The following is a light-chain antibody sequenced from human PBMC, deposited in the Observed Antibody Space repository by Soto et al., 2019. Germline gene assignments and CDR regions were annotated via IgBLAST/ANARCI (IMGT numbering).Light chain of an antibody. Sequence: DIPMTQSPSSLSASVGDRVTITCRASQSISTYLNWYQHKPGKAPKILIYGASSLQSGVPSRFSGSGSGTDFTLTISSLQPEDFATYFCQQKYRVPRTFGQGTKVE. CDR1: QSISTY. CDR2: GAS. CDR3: QQKYRVPRT. V-gene: IGKV1-39*01. J-gene: IGKJ1*01.